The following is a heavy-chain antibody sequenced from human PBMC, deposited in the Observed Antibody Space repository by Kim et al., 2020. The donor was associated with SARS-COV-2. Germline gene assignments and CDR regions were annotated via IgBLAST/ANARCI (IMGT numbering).Heavy chain of an antibody. CDR3: ARVEGGYNLNPFDY. V-gene: IGHV3-7*03. J-gene: IGHJ4*02. CDR2: IKQDGSEK. CDR1: GFTFSSYW. Sequence: GGSLRLSCAASGFTFSSYWMSWVRQAPGKGLEWVANIKQDGSEKYYVDSVKGRFTISRDNAKNSLYLQMNSLRAEDTAVYYCARVEGGYNLNPFDYWGQGTLVTVSS. D-gene: IGHD5-12*01.